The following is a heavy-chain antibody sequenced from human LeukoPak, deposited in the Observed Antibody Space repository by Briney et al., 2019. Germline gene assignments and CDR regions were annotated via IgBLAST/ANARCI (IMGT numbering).Heavy chain of an antibody. V-gene: IGHV3-7*01. CDR3: ARDRDQYCTNGVCYYFDY. D-gene: IGHD2-8*01. J-gene: IGHJ4*02. CDR2: IKQDGSEK. Sequence: GGSLRLSCAASGFTFSSYWMSWVRQAPGKGLEWVAYIKQDGSEKHYVDSVKGRFTISRDNAKNSLYLQMNSLRAEDTAVYYCARDRDQYCTNGVCYYFDYWGQGTLVTVSS. CDR1: GFTFSSYW.